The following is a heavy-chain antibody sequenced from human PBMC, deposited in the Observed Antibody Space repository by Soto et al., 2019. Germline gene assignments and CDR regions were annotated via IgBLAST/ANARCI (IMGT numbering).Heavy chain of an antibody. CDR2: VYHSGST. J-gene: IGHJ5*02. V-gene: IGHV4-39*01. Sequence: QLQLQESGPGLVRPSETLSLTCSVSGGSIRTTNYFWAWIRQPPGKDLEWIASVYHSGSTYYNPSPKSRVTVSVDPSKNQFVLTMTSASAADTALYYCARDSGWFDPWGQGTLVTVSS. CDR3: ARDSGWFDP. CDR1: GGSIRTTNYF.